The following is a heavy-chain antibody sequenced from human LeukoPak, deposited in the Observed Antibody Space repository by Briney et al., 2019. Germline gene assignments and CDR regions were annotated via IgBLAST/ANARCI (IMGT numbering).Heavy chain of an antibody. CDR3: SRETERGFDYSNSLQN. CDR2: IWSGGSDT. V-gene: IGHV3-33*01. D-gene: IGHD4-11*01. J-gene: IGHJ1*01. CDR1: GFTFSNYG. Sequence: GGSLRLSCAASGFTFSNYGMRWVRQTPGAGLEWVAVIWSGGSDTYYAESVKGRFTISRDNSKNSLFLQMNSLRAEDTAVYYCSRETERGFDYSNSLQNWGQGILVTVAS.